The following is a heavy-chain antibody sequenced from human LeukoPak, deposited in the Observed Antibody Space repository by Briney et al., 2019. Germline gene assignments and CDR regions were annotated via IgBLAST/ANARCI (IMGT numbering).Heavy chain of an antibody. D-gene: IGHD5-18*01. Sequence: PGGSLRLSCAASGFTFSSYGMHWVRQAPGKGLEWVAFIRYDGSNKYYADSVKGRFTISRDNSKNTLYLQMNSLRAEDTAVYYCAKARGDTAMVNWFDPWGQGTLVTVSS. V-gene: IGHV3-30*02. CDR2: IRYDGSNK. CDR3: AKARGDTAMVNWFDP. J-gene: IGHJ5*02. CDR1: GFTFSSYG.